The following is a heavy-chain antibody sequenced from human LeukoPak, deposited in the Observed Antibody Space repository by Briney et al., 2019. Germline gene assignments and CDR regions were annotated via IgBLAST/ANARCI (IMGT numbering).Heavy chain of an antibody. V-gene: IGHV3-30*18. J-gene: IGHJ4*02. Sequence: GGSLRLSCAASGLTFSSYGMHWVRQAPGKGLEWVAVISYDGSNKYYADSVKGRFTISRDNSKNTLYLQMNSLRAEDTAVYYCAKAKQTFYDSSGYYSYYFDYWGQGTLVTVSS. CDR1: GLTFSSYG. CDR3: AKAKQTFYDSSGYYSYYFDY. D-gene: IGHD3-22*01. CDR2: ISYDGSNK.